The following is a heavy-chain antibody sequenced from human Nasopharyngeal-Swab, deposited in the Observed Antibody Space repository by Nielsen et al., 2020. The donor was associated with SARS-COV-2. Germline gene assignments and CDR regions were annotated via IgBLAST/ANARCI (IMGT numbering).Heavy chain of an antibody. Sequence: GGSLRLSCAASGFPLSRYELNWVRQAPGKGLEWVASISGGGITIFYADSVKGRFTISRDNAKNSLFLQMNSLRAEDTATYYCAREFGAGAFGSWGQGTQVTVSS. J-gene: IGHJ4*02. V-gene: IGHV3-48*03. D-gene: IGHD3-16*01. CDR3: AREFGAGAFGS. CDR1: GFPLSRYE. CDR2: ISGGGITI.